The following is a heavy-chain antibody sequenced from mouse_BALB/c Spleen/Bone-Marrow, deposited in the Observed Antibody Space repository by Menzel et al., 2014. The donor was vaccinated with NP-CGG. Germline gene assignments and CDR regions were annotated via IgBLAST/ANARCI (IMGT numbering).Heavy chain of an antibody. Sequence: EVQLQQSGPELVKPGAPVKISCKASRYSFTGYFMNWVKQSHGKSLEWIGRINPYNGDTFYNQKFKGKATLTVDKSSSTAHMELLSLTSEDSAVNYCGRGDDYDGDFDRWGQGTTLTVSS. J-gene: IGHJ2*01. CDR1: RYSFTGYF. CDR3: GRGDDYDGDFDR. V-gene: IGHV1-37*01. CDR2: INPYNGDT. D-gene: IGHD2-4*01.